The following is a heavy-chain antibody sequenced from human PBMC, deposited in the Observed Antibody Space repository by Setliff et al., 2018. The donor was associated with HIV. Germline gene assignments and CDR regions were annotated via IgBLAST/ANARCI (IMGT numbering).Heavy chain of an antibody. J-gene: IGHJ4*02. CDR2: ISGSGGGT. V-gene: IGHV3-23*01. CDR1: GFTFTSYA. Sequence: GGSLRLSCAASGFTFTSYAMNWVRQAPGNGLEWVSGISGSGGGTFYADSVKGRFTISRDNSKNTVYLQMNSLRAEDTAEYYCAKELAASGLGYFDSWGRGILVTVSS. D-gene: IGHD3-22*01. CDR3: AKELAASGLGYFDS.